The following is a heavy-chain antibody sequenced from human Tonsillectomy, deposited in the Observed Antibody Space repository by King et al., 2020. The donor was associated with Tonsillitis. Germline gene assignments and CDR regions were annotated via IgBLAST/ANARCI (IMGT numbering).Heavy chain of an antibody. V-gene: IGHV3-7*01. CDR2: IKKDGTEK. CDR3: AAGSGWIIEH. D-gene: IGHD6-19*01. Sequence: VQLVESGTHLAQPGGSLRVSCVASGFSFSSYWMNWVRQAPGKGLEWVANIKKDGTEKLYVDSVKGRFTISRDNAKNSLYLQMNSLRVEDTAVYYCAAGSGWIIEHWGRGSLVTVSS. J-gene: IGHJ4*02. CDR1: GFSFSSYW.